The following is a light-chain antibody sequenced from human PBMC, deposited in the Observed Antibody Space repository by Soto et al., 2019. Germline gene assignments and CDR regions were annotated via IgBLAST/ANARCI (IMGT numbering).Light chain of an antibody. Sequence: EILLTQSPATLSLSPGERATLSCRASQSISSSLAWYQQKPGQAPRLLIYDASTRATGFPARFSGSGSGTDFTLTIGSLEPEDFGVYYCQQRSEWPRTFGQGTKVDIK. CDR1: QSISSS. J-gene: IGKJ1*01. V-gene: IGKV3-11*01. CDR2: DAS. CDR3: QQRSEWPRT.